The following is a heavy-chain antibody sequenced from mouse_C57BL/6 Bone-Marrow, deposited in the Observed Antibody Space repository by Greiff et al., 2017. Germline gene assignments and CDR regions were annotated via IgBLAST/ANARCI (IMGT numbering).Heavy chain of an antibody. CDR2: IYPRSGNT. CDR3: AMGFWYFDV. V-gene: IGHV1-81*01. CDR1: GYTFTSYG. J-gene: IGHJ1*03. Sequence: VQRVESGAELARPGASVKLSCKASGYTFTSYGISWVKQRTGQGLEWIGEIYPRSGNTYYNEKFKGKATLTADKSSSTAYMELRSLTSEDSAVYFCAMGFWYFDVWGTGTTVTVSS.